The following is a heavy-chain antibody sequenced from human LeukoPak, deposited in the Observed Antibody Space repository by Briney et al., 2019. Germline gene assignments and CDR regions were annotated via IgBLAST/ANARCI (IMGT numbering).Heavy chain of an antibody. CDR2: IYYSGST. CDR1: GGSVSSYY. CDR3: ARDVGDYGWFDP. V-gene: IGHV4-59*06. D-gene: IGHD3-16*01. Sequence: PSETLSLTCTVSGGSVSSYYWNWIRQHPGKGLEWIGYIYYSGSTYYNPSLKSRVTISVDTSKNQFSLKLSSVTAADTAVYYCARDVGDYGWFDPWGQGTLVTVSS. J-gene: IGHJ5*02.